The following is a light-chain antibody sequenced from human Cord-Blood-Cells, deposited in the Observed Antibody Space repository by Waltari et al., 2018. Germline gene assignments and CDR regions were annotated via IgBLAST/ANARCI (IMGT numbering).Light chain of an antibody. CDR1: SSNIGNNY. CDR2: GNN. Sequence: QSVLTQPPSVSAAPGQKVTISCSGSSSNIGNNYVSWYQQLPGTAPKLLIYGNNKRPSGSPDRFSGSKSGTSATLGITGLQTGDEADYYCGTWDSSLSAYVFGTGTKVTVL. V-gene: IGLV1-51*01. J-gene: IGLJ1*01. CDR3: GTWDSSLSAYV.